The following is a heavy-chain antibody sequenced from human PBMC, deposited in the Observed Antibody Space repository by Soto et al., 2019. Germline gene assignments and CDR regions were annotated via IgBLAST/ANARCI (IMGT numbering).Heavy chain of an antibody. Sequence: SETLSLTCTVSGGSISSYYWSWIRQPPGKGLEWIGYIYYSGSTNYNPSLKSRVTISVDTSKNQFSLKLSSVTAADTAVYYCARDSSGIAAAGIPFDYWGQGTLVTVSS. V-gene: IGHV4-59*01. CDR1: GGSISSYY. D-gene: IGHD6-13*01. CDR2: IYYSGST. CDR3: ARDSSGIAAAGIPFDY. J-gene: IGHJ4*02.